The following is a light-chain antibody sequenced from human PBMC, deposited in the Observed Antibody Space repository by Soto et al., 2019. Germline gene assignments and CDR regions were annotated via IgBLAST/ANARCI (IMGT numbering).Light chain of an antibody. CDR3: QQYGSSPHT. Sequence: EIVLTQSPGTLSLSPGERATLYCRASQSVSSSYLAWYQHKPGQAPRLLIYGASSRATGIPDRFSGSGSGTDFTLTISRLEPEYLSVYYCQQYGSSPHTFGQGTKLEIK. J-gene: IGKJ2*01. CDR2: GAS. V-gene: IGKV3-20*01. CDR1: QSVSSSY.